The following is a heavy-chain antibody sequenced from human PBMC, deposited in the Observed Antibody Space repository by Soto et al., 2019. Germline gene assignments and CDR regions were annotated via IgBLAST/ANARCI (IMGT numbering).Heavy chain of an antibody. V-gene: IGHV3-23*01. Sequence: EVQLLESGGGLVQPGGSLRLSCSAFGFTFSNYAMSWVRQAPGKGLEWVSSISPSGDSSYYADSMRGRVTISRDKSRNTLYLQTSSLRAEDTALYYCAKGDSIPDAFDIWGQGTKVTVSS. J-gene: IGHJ3*02. CDR1: GFTFSNYA. CDR2: ISPSGDSS. D-gene: IGHD2-21*01. CDR3: AKGDSIPDAFDI.